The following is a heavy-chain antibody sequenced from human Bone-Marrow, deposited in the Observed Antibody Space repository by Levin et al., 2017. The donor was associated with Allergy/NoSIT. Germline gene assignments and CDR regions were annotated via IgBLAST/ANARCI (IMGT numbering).Heavy chain of an antibody. J-gene: IGHJ4*02. D-gene: IGHD1-7*01. CDR2: IYWDDDK. V-gene: IGHV2-5*02. CDR3: AHRVQKNSDWNYGSFGY. CDR1: GFSLTTNGVG. Sequence: KASGPTLVKPTQTLTLTCTFSGFSLTTNGVGVGWLRQPPGEALEYLALIYWDDDKRYSPSLRSRLTITKDTSKNQVVLTMTNMDPVDTGTYYCAHRVQKNSDWNYGSFGYWGQGTLVTVSS.